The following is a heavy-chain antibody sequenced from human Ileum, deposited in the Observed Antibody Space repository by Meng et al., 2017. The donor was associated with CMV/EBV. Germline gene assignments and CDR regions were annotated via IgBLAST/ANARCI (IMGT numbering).Heavy chain of an antibody. D-gene: IGHD3-9*01. Sequence: GGSLRLSCAASGFTFSSYAMSWVRQAPGKGLEWLSAVSGSGGTTYYADSVKGRFTISRDNSKNALYLQLNSLRAEDMAVFYCAKGRALTGAYFFDDWGQGTLVTVSS. CDR2: VSGSGGTT. CDR1: GFTFSSYA. J-gene: IGHJ4*02. CDR3: AKGRALTGAYFFDD. V-gene: IGHV3-23*01.